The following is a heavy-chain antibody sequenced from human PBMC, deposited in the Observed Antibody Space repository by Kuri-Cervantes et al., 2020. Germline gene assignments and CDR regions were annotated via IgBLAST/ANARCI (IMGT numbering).Heavy chain of an antibody. CDR3: AREGEGYCSGGSCYSGNWFDP. Sequence: SETLSLTCSVSGGSITTYYWSWIRQPPGKGLEWIGYISNTGSTDYNPSLKSRVTISVDRSKNQFSLKLSSVTAADTAVYYCAREGEGYCSGGSCYSGNWFDPWGQGTLVTVSS. CDR2: ISNTGST. J-gene: IGHJ5*02. V-gene: IGHV4-59*12. D-gene: IGHD2-15*01. CDR1: GGSITTYY.